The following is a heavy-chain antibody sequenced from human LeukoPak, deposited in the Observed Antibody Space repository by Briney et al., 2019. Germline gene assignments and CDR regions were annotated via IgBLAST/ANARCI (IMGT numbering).Heavy chain of an antibody. Sequence: PGGSLRLSCAASGFAVSSNYMSWVRQAPGKGLEWVSAISGSGGSTYYADSVKGRFTISRDNSKNTLYLQMNSLRAEDTAVYYCAKDDDVVGATDYWGQGTLVTVSS. V-gene: IGHV3-23*01. CDR1: GFAVSSNY. CDR2: ISGSGGST. D-gene: IGHD1-26*01. J-gene: IGHJ4*02. CDR3: AKDDDVVGATDY.